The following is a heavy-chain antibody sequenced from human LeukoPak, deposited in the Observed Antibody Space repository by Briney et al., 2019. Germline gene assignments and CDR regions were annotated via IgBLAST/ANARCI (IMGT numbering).Heavy chain of an antibody. Sequence: SETLSLTCTVSGGSLSSYYWSWIRQPAGKGLEWIGRIYTSGSTNYNPSLKSRVTMSVDTSKNQFSLKLSSVTAADTAVYYCAGDRITTSNNWFDPWGQGTLVTVSS. CDR2: IYTSGST. J-gene: IGHJ5*02. D-gene: IGHD4-11*01. CDR1: GGSLSSYY. CDR3: AGDRITTSNNWFDP. V-gene: IGHV4-4*07.